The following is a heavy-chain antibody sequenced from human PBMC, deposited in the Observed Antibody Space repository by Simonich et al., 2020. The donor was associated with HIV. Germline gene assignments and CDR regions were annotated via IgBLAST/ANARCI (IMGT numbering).Heavy chain of an antibody. J-gene: IGHJ4*02. V-gene: IGHV3-53*04. CDR3: ARERWGGYLDY. Sequence: EVQLVESGGDLVQPGGSLRLSCAASGFTVSSNYMTWVRQAPGKGLEYISVLYRGGSTYYSDSVKGRFTISRNNSKNTLYLQMNSLRPDDTAIYYCARERWGGYLDYWGPGTLVTVSS. CDR1: GFTVSSNY. CDR2: LYRGGST. D-gene: IGHD3-3*01.